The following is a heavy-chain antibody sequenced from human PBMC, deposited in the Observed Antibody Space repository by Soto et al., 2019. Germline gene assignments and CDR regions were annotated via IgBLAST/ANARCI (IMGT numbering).Heavy chain of an antibody. D-gene: IGHD3-9*01. CDR1: GYTFTSYY. CDR3: ARDTGYYDILTALGAGGMDV. J-gene: IGHJ6*02. Sequence: ASVKVSCKASGYTFTSYYMHWVRQAPGQGLEWMGIINPSGGSTSYAQKFQGRVTMTRDTSTSTVYMELSSLRSEDTAVYYRARDTGYYDILTALGAGGMDVWGQGTTVTVSS. CDR2: INPSGGST. V-gene: IGHV1-46*01.